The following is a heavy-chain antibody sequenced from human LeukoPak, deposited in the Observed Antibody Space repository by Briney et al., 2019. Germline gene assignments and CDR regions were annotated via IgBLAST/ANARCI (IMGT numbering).Heavy chain of an antibody. CDR2: INNAGDDP. CDR1: GFTFSNYY. CDR3: ARGGYGHNMDV. D-gene: IGHD3-10*01. V-gene: IGHV3-74*01. Sequence: GGSLRLSCVGSGFTFSNYYMYWVRQAPGKGPVWVSRINNAGDDPIYADSVKGRFTISRDNAKNTVYLQMNSLRAEDTAVYYCARGGYGHNMDVWGEGTTVTVSS. J-gene: IGHJ6*03.